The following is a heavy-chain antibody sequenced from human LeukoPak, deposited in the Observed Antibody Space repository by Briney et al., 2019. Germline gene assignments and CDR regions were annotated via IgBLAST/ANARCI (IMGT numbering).Heavy chain of an antibody. CDR1: GFTFSSYA. CDR3: AKDSYYGMDV. Sequence: GGSLRLSCAASGFTFSSYAMTWVRQAPGKGLEWASGITASGGSTYYADSVKGRFTISRDNSKNTLYLQMDSLRAEDTAVYSCAKDSYYGMDVWGQGTTVTVSS. CDR2: ITASGGST. J-gene: IGHJ6*02. V-gene: IGHV3-23*01.